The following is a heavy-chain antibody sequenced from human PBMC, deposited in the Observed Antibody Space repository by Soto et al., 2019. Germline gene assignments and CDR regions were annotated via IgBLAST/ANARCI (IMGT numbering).Heavy chain of an antibody. CDR1: GGSISSYY. Sequence: SETLSLTCTVSGGSISSYYWSWIRQPPGKGLEWIGYIYYSGSTNYNPSLKSRVTISVDTSKNKFSLKLSSVTAADTAVYYCARRVAAAGTFYYYMDVWGKGTTVTVSS. J-gene: IGHJ6*03. CDR3: ARRVAAAGTFYYYMDV. V-gene: IGHV4-59*08. D-gene: IGHD6-13*01. CDR2: IYYSGST.